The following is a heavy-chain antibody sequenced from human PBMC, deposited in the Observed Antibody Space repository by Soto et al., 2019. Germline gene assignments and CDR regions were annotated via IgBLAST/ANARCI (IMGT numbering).Heavy chain of an antibody. CDR3: ARDHYGSGSYYNDLHYYYYGMDV. D-gene: IGHD3-10*01. J-gene: IGHJ6*02. V-gene: IGHV4-59*01. CDR2: IYYSGST. CDR1: GGSISSYY. Sequence: PSETLSLTCTVSGGSISSYYWSWIRQPPGKGLEWIGYIYYSGSTNYNPSLKSRVTISVDTSKNQFSLKLSSVTAADTAVYYCARDHYGSGSYYNDLHYYYYGMDVWGQGTTVTVSS.